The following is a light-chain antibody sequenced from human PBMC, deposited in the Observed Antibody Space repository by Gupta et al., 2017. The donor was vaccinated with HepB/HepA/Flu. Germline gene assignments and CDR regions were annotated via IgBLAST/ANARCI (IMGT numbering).Light chain of an antibody. CDR3: GAWDNSLSAAV. CDR1: RSNIGDDY. Sequence: TQSLSSPASSEEKVTNSCSGSRSNIGDDYVSWYQQIPGTAPKLLIYDNNKRPSGIPDRFSGSKSGTSATLGITGLQTGDEADYFCGAWDNSLSAAVFGGGTKVTVL. CDR2: DNN. J-gene: IGLJ3*02. V-gene: IGLV1-51*01.